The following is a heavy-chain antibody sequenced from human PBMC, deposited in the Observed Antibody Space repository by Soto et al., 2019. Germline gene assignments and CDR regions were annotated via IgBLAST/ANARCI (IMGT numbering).Heavy chain of an antibody. CDR2: INWNSGFI. D-gene: IGHD4-17*01. Sequence: EVQLVESGGGLVQPGRSLRLSCAAAGFTFNDYAMHWVRQAPGKGLEWVSGINWNSGFIVYAYSVKGRFTISRDNAKNSLDLQMNSLRPEDTALYCCAKDMGYGDFSLGAGFDYWGLGTLVTFAS. CDR3: AKDMGYGDFSLGAGFDY. CDR1: GFTFNDYA. J-gene: IGHJ4*02. V-gene: IGHV3-9*01.